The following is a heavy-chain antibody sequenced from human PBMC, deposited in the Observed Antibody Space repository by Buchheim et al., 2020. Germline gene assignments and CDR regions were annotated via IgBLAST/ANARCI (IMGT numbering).Heavy chain of an antibody. Sequence: QVQLQESGPGLVKPSGTLSLTCAVSGGSISSSNWWSWVRQPPGKGLEWIGEIYHSGSTNYNPSLKSRVTISVDKSKNQFVLKLSSVTAADTAVYYCARDDSGFYSGSFYYYYGMDVWGQGTT. J-gene: IGHJ6*02. CDR3: ARDDSGFYSGSFYYYYGMDV. D-gene: IGHD1-26*01. V-gene: IGHV4-4*02. CDR1: GGSISSSNW. CDR2: IYHSGST.